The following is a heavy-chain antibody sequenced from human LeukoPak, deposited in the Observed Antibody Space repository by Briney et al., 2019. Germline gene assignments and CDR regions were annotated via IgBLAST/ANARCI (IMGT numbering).Heavy chain of an antibody. D-gene: IGHD1-26*01. Sequence: ASVKVSCKASGYTFTGYYIHWVRQAPGQGLEWMGWINTNTGNPTYAQGFTGRFVFSLDTSVSTAYLQISSLKAEDTAVYYCARVCGSYFAQVEGYPDYWGQGTLVTVSS. CDR3: ARVCGSYFAQVEGYPDY. V-gene: IGHV7-4-1*02. CDR1: GYTFTGYY. CDR2: INTNTGNP. J-gene: IGHJ4*02.